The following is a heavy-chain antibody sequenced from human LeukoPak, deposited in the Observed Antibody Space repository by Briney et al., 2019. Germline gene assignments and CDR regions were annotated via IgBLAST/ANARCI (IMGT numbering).Heavy chain of an antibody. CDR3: AKASWVSSTDAVR. V-gene: IGHV3-23*01. Sequence: GGSLRLSCAASGLSFSSFAMSWVRQGPARGLEWVSSIRGNAETFYADSVKGRFTLSSDSSRNTVYFQLNNLRVEDTAIYYCAKASWVSSTDAVRWGQGTLVTVSS. CDR2: IRGNAET. J-gene: IGHJ4*02. D-gene: IGHD3-16*01. CDR1: GLSFSSFA.